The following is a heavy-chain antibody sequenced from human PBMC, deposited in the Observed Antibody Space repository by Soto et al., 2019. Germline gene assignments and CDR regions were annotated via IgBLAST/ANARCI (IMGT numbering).Heavy chain of an antibody. V-gene: IGHV1-69*13. D-gene: IGHD5-18*01. CDR2: IIPIFGTA. CDR1: GGTFSSYA. CDR3: ARGGYSYAKGPSNWFDP. Sequence: SVKVSCKASGGTFSSYAISWVRQAPGQGLEWMGGIIPIFGTANYAQKFQGRVTITADESTSTAYMELSSLRSEDTAVYYCARGGYSYAKGPSNWFDPWGQGTLVTVSS. J-gene: IGHJ5*02.